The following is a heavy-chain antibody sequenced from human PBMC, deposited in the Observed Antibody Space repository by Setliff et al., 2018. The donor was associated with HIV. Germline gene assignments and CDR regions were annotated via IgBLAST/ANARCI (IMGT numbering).Heavy chain of an antibody. J-gene: IGHJ4*02. V-gene: IGHV4-34*01. CDR3: ARSFGNGNSRLGN. Sequence: PSETLSLTCAVYGGSFSGYYWSWIRQPPGKGLEWIGEINHRGSTHHNPSLKSRVTFSVDTSKNQFSLKLSSVTAADTAVYYCARSFGNGNSRLGNWGQGTLVTVSS. D-gene: IGHD2-8*01. CDR1: GGSFSGYY. CDR2: INHRGST.